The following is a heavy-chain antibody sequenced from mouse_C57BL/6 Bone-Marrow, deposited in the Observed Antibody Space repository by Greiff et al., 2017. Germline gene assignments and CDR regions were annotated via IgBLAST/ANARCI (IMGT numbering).Heavy chain of an antibody. CDR1: GYTFTSYW. J-gene: IGHJ1*03. D-gene: IGHD1-1*01. CDR3: ARRIYYYGSSYDWYFDV. CDR2: IDPNSGGT. Sequence: QVQLKQPGAELVKPGASVKLSCKASGYTFTSYWMHWVKQRPGRGLEWIGRIDPNSGGTKYNEKFKSKATLTVDKPSSTAYMQLSSLTSEDSAVYYCARRIYYYGSSYDWYFDVWGTGTTVTVSS. V-gene: IGHV1-72*01.